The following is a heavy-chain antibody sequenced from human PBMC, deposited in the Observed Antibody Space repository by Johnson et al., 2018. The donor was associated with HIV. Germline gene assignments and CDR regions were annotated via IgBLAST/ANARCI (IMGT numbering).Heavy chain of an antibody. Sequence: VQLVESGGGVVRPGGSLRLSCETSRFTFDDYAMHWVRQAPGKGLEWVSLINWDGDSTYYADSVKGRFTISRDNSKNSLYLQMNSLRPEDTGLYYCARGTPYGGNSWDFDIWGQGTMVTVSS. CDR1: RFTFDDYA. V-gene: IGHV3-43D*03. CDR2: INWDGDST. CDR3: ARGTPYGGNSWDFDI. D-gene: IGHD4-23*01. J-gene: IGHJ3*02.